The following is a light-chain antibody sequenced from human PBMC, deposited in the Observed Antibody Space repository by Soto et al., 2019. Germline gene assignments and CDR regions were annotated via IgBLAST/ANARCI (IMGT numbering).Light chain of an antibody. Sequence: QSVLTQPPSASGTPGQRVTISCSGSSSNIGGITVNWYQQVPGTAPKLLIYSNNQRPSGVPDRFSGSKSGTSASLAISGLQSDDEADYYCAAWDGSQNAVLFGGGTKLTVL. CDR3: AAWDGSQNAVL. J-gene: IGLJ2*01. CDR2: SNN. CDR1: SSNIGGIT. V-gene: IGLV1-44*01.